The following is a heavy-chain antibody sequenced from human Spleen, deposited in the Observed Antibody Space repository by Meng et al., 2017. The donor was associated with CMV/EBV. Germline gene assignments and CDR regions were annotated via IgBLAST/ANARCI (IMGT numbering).Heavy chain of an antibody. V-gene: IGHV4-34*01. J-gene: IGHJ4*02. Sequence: FSGHYWSWIRQPPGKGLEWIGEINHSGSTNYSPSLKSRLTISVDASNNQFSLTLTSVTAADTAVYYCARGSWVYSDDDETTGLDYWGPGTLVTVSS. CDR1: FSGHY. CDR3: ARGSWVYSDDDETTGLDY. D-gene: IGHD5-12*01. CDR2: INHSGST.